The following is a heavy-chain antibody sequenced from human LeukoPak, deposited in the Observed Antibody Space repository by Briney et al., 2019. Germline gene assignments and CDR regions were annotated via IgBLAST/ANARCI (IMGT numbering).Heavy chain of an antibody. CDR1: GGSISSSRHY. V-gene: IGHV4-39*01. CDR3: ARRVPYGSASYGFDN. D-gene: IGHD3-10*01. Sequence: SETLSLTCTVSGGSISSSRHYWGWIRQPPGKGLEWIGNILYSGSTNYNPSLKSRVTMAVDTSKNQFSLRLSSVTAADTAVFYCARRVPYGSASYGFDNWGQGTLVTVSS. CDR2: ILYSGST. J-gene: IGHJ4*02.